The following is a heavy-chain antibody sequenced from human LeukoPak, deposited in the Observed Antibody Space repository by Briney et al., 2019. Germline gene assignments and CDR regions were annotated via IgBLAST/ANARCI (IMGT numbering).Heavy chain of an antibody. CDR2: IYHSGST. CDR3: ARDGGDYDSSGYYYSCFDY. D-gene: IGHD3-22*01. Sequence: SETLSLTCPVSGYSISSGHYWDWIRQPPGKGLEWIGSIYHSGSTYYNRSLRSRVTISVDTSKNQFSLKLSSVTAADTAVYYCARDGGDYDSSGYYYSCFDYWGQGTLVTVSS. CDR1: GYSISSGHY. V-gene: IGHV4-38-2*02. J-gene: IGHJ4*02.